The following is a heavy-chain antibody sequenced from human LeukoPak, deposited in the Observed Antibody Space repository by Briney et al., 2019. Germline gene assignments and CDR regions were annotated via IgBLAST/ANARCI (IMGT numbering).Heavy chain of an antibody. V-gene: IGHV4-34*01. CDR3: ARVTGYRIEDYFTT. Sequence: SETLSLTCAVYGGSLSGYYWSWIRQPPGKGLEWIGEINHGGSTNYNPSLKSRVTISLDTSKNQFSLKLRSVTAADTAVYYCARVTGYRIEDYFTTGAREPWPPSPQ. J-gene: IGHJ4*02. CDR2: INHGGST. CDR1: GGSLSGYY. D-gene: IGHD6-13*01.